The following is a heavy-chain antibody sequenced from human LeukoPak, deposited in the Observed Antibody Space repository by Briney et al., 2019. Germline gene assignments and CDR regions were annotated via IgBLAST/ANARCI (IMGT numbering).Heavy chain of an antibody. CDR1: GGSISSYY. Sequence: PSETLSLTCTVSGGSISSYYWSWIRQPPGKGLEWIGYIYCSGSTNYNPSLKSRVTISVDTSKNQFSLKLSSVTAADTAVYYCARRGGSSFLDYWGQGTLVTVSS. J-gene: IGHJ4*02. CDR2: IYCSGST. CDR3: ARRGGSSFLDY. D-gene: IGHD6-13*01. V-gene: IGHV4-59*08.